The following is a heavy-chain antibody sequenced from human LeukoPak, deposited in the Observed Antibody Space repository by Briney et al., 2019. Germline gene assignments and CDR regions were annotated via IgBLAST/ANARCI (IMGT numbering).Heavy chain of an antibody. CDR3: ARTYCSSTSCAYYFDY. Sequence: ASVKVSCKASGGTFSSYAISWVRQAPGQGLEWMGRIIPILGIANYAQKFQGRVTITADKSTSTAYMELSSLRSDDTAVYYCARTYCSSTSCAYYFDYWGQGTLVTVSS. V-gene: IGHV1-69*04. D-gene: IGHD2-2*01. CDR1: GGTFSSYA. J-gene: IGHJ4*02. CDR2: IIPILGIA.